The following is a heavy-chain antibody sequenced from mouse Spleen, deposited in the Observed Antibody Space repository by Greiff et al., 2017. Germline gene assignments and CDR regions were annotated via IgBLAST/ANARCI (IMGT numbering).Heavy chain of an antibody. Sequence: QVQLQQPGAELVRPGSSVKLSCKASGYTFTSYWMHWVKQRPIQGLEWIGNIDPSDSETHYNQKFKDKATLTVDKSSSTAYMQLSSLTSEDSAVYYCARDYYDGSYVGYFDVWGAGTTVTVSS. V-gene: IGHV1-52*01. CDR1: GYTFTSYW. D-gene: IGHD1-1*01. CDR3: ARDYYDGSYVGYFDV. J-gene: IGHJ1*01. CDR2: IDPSDSET.